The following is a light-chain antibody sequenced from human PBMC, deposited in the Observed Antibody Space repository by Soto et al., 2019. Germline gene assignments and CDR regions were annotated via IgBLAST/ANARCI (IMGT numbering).Light chain of an antibody. CDR1: QSISSW. Sequence: DIQMTQSPSSVSPSVGDTVTVTVRASQSISSWLAWYQQKPGKAPKLLIYAGSTLQSGVRSRFSGSGFGTDFTLTITSLQPEDFATYYCQQANSFPQTFGQGTKVDIK. J-gene: IGKJ1*01. CDR2: AGS. CDR3: QQANSFPQT. V-gene: IGKV1-12*01.